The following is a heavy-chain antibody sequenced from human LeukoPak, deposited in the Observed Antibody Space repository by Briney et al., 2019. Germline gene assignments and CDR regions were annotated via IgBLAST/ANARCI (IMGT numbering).Heavy chain of an antibody. CDR2: IYYSGST. J-gene: IGHJ4*02. CDR3: ARHKVNYYDSSGYHFDY. Sequence: SETLSLTCTVSGCSISSSSYYWGWIPQPPGQGLEWIGSIYYSGSTYYNPSLKSRVTISVDTSKNQFSLKLSSVTAADTAVYYCARHKVNYYDSSGYHFDYWGQGTLVTVSS. V-gene: IGHV4-39*01. CDR1: GCSISSSSYY. D-gene: IGHD3-22*01.